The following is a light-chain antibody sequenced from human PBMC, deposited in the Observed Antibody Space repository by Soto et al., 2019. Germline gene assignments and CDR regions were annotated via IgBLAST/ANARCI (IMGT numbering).Light chain of an antibody. J-gene: IGLJ1*01. V-gene: IGLV2-14*01. CDR3: TSYTTTNTPYV. Sequence: QSALTQPASVSGSPGQSITISCSGTSSDVGAYNFVSWYQVHPGRAPTLIISEVTVRPSGVSHRFSGSKSGNSASLTISGLQAEDEADYYCTSYTTTNTPYVFGSGTKLTVL. CDR2: EVT. CDR1: SSDVGAYNF.